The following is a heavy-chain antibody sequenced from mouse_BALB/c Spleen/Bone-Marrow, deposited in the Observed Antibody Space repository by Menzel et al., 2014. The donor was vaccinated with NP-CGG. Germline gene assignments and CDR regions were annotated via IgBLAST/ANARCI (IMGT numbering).Heavy chain of an antibody. Sequence: VQLQESGAELVTPGASVKMSCKASGYTFTDYWMHWVKQRPGQGLEWIGAIDTSDSYTSYNQKFKGKATLTVGESSSTAYMQLSSLTSEDSAVYYCARGDDYYAMDYWGQGTSVTVSS. J-gene: IGHJ4*01. CDR3: ARGDDYYAMDY. CDR1: GYTFTDYW. D-gene: IGHD3-3*01. V-gene: IGHV1-69*02. CDR2: IDTSDSYT.